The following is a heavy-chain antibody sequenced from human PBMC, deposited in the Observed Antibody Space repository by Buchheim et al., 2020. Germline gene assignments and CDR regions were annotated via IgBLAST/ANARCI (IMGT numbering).Heavy chain of an antibody. CDR3: ARDLVVPAAIRLGYYYYGMDV. CDR1: GFTFSSYW. V-gene: IGHV3-7*01. CDR2: IKQDGSEK. J-gene: IGHJ6*02. D-gene: IGHD2-2*01. Sequence: EVQLVESGGGLVQPGGSLRLSCAASGFTFSSYWMSWVRQAPGKGLEWVANIKQDGSEKYYVDSVKGRFTISRDNAKNSLYLQMNSLRAEDTAVYYCARDLVVPAAIRLGYYYYGMDVWGQGTT.